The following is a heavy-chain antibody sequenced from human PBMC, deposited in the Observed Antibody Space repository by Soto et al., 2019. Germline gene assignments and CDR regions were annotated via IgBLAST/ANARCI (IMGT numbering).Heavy chain of an antibody. CDR3: ARMASSGTLNWFDP. CDR2: MNPGSGKT. V-gene: IGHV1-8*02. CDR1: GYTFINYD. J-gene: IGHJ5*02. Sequence: SVKVSCKASGYTFINYDISWVRQATGQGLEWMGWMNPGSGKTGYANKFQGRVTMTRDASTSTAHLELSSLTSEDTAVYYCARMASSGTLNWFDPWGQGTLVTVSS.